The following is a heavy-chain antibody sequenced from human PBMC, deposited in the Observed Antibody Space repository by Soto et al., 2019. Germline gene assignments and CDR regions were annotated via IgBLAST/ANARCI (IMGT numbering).Heavy chain of an antibody. J-gene: IGHJ3*02. D-gene: IGHD3-22*01. Sequence: SVKVSCKASGGTFSSYAISWVRQAPGQGLEWMGGIIPIFGTANYAQRFQGRVTITADKSTSTAYMELSSLRSEDTAVYYCARSSPPLSRITMIVVVPGAFDIWGQGTMVTVSS. V-gene: IGHV1-69*06. CDR3: ARSSPPLSRITMIVVVPGAFDI. CDR2: IIPIFGTA. CDR1: GGTFSSYA.